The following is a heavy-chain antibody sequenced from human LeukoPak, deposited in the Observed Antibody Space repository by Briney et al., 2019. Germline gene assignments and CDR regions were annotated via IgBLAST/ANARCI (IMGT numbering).Heavy chain of an antibody. CDR2: ISGSGGST. Sequence: GGSLRLSCAAPGFTFRRYGMNWVRQAPGKGLEWVSAISGSGGSTYYGDSVKGRFTISRDNSKNTLYLQMNSLRAEDTAVYYCARNPTTYYYDSSGYYYYYYMDVWGKGTTVTVSS. D-gene: IGHD3-22*01. CDR3: ARNPTTYYYDSSGYYYYYYMDV. V-gene: IGHV3-23*01. CDR1: GFTFRRYG. J-gene: IGHJ6*03.